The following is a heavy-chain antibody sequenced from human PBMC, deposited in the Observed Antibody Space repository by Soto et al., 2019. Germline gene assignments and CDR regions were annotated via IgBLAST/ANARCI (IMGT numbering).Heavy chain of an antibody. Sequence: EVQLVESGGALVEPGGSLRLSCAASGFTFNNARMSWVRQAPGKGLEWVGRIDGGKTDFAAPVEGRFTFSRDDSRNTLFLQMNSLTTADTGVYYCTSNAAAKVGTLSYWGQGTLVTVSS. CDR1: GFTFNNAR. D-gene: IGHD1-26*01. CDR2: IDGGKT. V-gene: IGHV3-15*02. CDR3: TSNAAAKVGTLSY. J-gene: IGHJ4*02.